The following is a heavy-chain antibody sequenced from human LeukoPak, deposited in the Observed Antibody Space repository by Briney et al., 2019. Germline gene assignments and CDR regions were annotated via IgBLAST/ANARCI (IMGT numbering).Heavy chain of an antibody. CDR3: VKGFVSSSWYEKYNWFDP. J-gene: IGHJ5*02. CDR1: GFTFSSYA. CDR2: ISSNGGST. V-gene: IGHV3-64D*06. D-gene: IGHD6-13*01. Sequence: PGGSLRLSCSASGFTFSSYAMHWVRQAPGKGLEYGSAISSNGGSTYYADSVKGRFTISRDNSKNTLYLQMSSLRAEDTAVYYCVKGFVSSSWYEKYNWFDPWGQGTLVTVSS.